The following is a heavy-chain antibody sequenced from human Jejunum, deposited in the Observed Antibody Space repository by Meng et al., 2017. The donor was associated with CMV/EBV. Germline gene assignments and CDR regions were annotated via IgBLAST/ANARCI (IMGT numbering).Heavy chain of an antibody. CDR3: AVLLDTLTVQRDY. J-gene: IGHJ4*02. V-gene: IGHV1-69*02. CDR2: IIPILGIP. CDR1: GCPFSDYI. Sequence: SGCPFSDYIISWVRQAPGQGLEWMGRIIPILGIPNYPQKFQGRVTITADKSTSTAYMELNSLRSEDTAVYYCAVLLDTLTVQRDYWGQGTLGTVSS. D-gene: IGHD5-18*01.